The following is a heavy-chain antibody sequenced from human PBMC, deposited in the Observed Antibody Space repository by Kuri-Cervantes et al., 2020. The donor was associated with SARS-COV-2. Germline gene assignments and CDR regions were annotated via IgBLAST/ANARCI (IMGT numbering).Heavy chain of an antibody. CDR1: GFTFDDYG. CDR3: AKDPHGIVVVVAAIDQ. D-gene: IGHD2-15*01. CDR2: INWNGGST. J-gene: IGHJ4*02. Sequence: LSLTCAASGFTFDDYGMSWVRQAPGKGLEWVSGINWNGGSTGYADSVKGRFTITRDNSKNTLYLQMDSLRPDDTAVYYCAKDPHGIVVVVAAIDQWGQGTLVTVSS. V-gene: IGHV3-20*04.